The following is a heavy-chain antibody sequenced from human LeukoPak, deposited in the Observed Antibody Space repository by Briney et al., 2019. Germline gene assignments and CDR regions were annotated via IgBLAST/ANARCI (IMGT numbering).Heavy chain of an antibody. D-gene: IGHD3-22*01. CDR3: VRAKHFDRSGYYLVHAFDI. CDR2: IYNSGST. CDR1: GGSVSSYY. J-gene: IGHJ3*02. V-gene: IGHV4-59*02. Sequence: PSETLSLTCTVSGGSVSSYYWSWIRQPPGKGLEWIGYIYNSGSTNSNPSLKSRVTISADTSKNQFSLKLSSVTAADTAMYWCVRAKHFDRSGYYLVHAFDIWGRGAMVTVSS.